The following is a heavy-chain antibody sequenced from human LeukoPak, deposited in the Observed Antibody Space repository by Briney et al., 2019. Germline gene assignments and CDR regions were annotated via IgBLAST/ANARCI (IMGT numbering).Heavy chain of an antibody. J-gene: IGHJ4*02. V-gene: IGHV4-39*01. D-gene: IGHD5-18*01. Sequence: PSESLSLTCTVSGGSISSSSYYWGWIRQPPGKGLEWIGSIYYSGSTYYNPSLKSRVTVSVDTSKNQFSLKLSSVTAADTAVYYCASDVDTAMVRDYWGQGTLVTV. CDR2: IYYSGST. CDR3: ASDVDTAMVRDY. CDR1: GGSISSSSYY.